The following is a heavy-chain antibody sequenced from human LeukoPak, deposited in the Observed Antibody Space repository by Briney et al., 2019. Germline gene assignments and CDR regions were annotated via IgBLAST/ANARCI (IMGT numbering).Heavy chain of an antibody. CDR3: ARTLWSGYYFDY. J-gene: IGHJ4*02. CDR1: GFTFSSYW. CDR2: IKQDGSEQ. Sequence: AGTLRLSCAASGFTFSSYWMSWVRQAPGKGLEWVANIKQDGSEQYYVYSLKGRFTISRDNAKNSLYLQMNSLRAEDTAVYYCARTLWSGYYFDYWGQGTLVTVSS. D-gene: IGHD3-3*01. V-gene: IGHV3-7*01.